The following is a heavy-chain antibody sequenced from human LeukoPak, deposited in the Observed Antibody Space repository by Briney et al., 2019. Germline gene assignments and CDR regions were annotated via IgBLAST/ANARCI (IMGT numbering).Heavy chain of an antibody. CDR1: GFNFRGYE. CDR2: ISSSDSTI. J-gene: IGHJ4*02. CDR3: AREIVGAPKSPGFSDY. Sequence: PGGSLRLSCAASGFNFRGYEMKWVRQAPGKGLEWVSYISSSDSTIYYTDSVKGRFTISRDNAKNSLFLQMNSLRAEDTAVYYCAREIVGAPKSPGFSDYWGQGTLVTVSS. D-gene: IGHD1-26*01. V-gene: IGHV3-48*03.